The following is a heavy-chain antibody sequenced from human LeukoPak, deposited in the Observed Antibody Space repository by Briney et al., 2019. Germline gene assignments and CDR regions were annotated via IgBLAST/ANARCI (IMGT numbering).Heavy chain of an antibody. CDR3: ARDYGRGFDI. V-gene: IGHV1-2*02. CDR2: INANNGGT. CDR1: GYTFSGYY. D-gene: IGHD3-10*01. Sequence: ASVKVSWKASGYTFSGYYMHWVRQAPVQGLEWMGWINANNGGTNYAQKFQGRVTWTRDTSISTAYMELGRLRSDDTAVYYCARDYGRGFDIWGQGTMVTVSS. J-gene: IGHJ3*02.